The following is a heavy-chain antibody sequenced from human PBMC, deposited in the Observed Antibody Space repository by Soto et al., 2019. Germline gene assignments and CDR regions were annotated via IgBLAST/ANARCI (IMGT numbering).Heavy chain of an antibody. D-gene: IGHD4-17*01. CDR2: IYYSGST. CDR3: ARSAPDYGDYRADP. V-gene: IGHV4-31*03. Sequence: QVQLQESGPGLVKPSQTLSLTCTVSGGSISSGGYYWSWIRQHPGKGLEWIGYIYYSGSTYYNPSLKCRVTISVDTSKNQFSLKLSSVPAADTAVYYCARSAPDYGDYRADPWGQGTLVTVSS. J-gene: IGHJ5*02. CDR1: GGSISSGGYY.